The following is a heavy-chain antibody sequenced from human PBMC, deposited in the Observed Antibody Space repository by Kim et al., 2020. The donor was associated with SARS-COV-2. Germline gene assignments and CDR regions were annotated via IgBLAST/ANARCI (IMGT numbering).Heavy chain of an antibody. CDR2: IIPIFGTA. CDR1: GGTFSSYA. CDR3: ARANLGYCSGGSCYFSTGLDY. V-gene: IGHV1-69*13. Sequence: SVKVSCKASGGTFSSYAISWVRLAPGQGLEWMGGIIPIFGTANYAQKFQGRVTITADESTSTAYMELSSLRSEDTAVYYCARANLGYCSGGSCYFSTGLDYWGQGTLVTVSS. D-gene: IGHD2-15*01. J-gene: IGHJ4*02.